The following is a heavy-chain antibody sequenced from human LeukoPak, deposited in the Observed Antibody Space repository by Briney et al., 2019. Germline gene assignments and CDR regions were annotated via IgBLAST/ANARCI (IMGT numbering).Heavy chain of an antibody. D-gene: IGHD2-2*01. CDR2: IYYSGST. CDR1: GGSFSSYY. Sequence: SETLSLTCAVYGGSFSSYYWSWIRQPPGKGLEWIGYIYYSGSTNYNPSLKSRVTISVDTSKNQFSLKLSSVTAADTAVYYCARVPRTPYYYYMDVWGKGTTVTVSS. J-gene: IGHJ6*03. V-gene: IGHV4-59*01. CDR3: ARVPRTPYYYYMDV.